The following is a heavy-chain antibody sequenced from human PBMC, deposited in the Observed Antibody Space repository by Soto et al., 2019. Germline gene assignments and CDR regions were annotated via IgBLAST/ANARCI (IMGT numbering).Heavy chain of an antibody. V-gene: IGHV2-70*04. CDR2: IDWEDDK. D-gene: IGHD3-10*01. CDR3: ARHRAYPYHFDY. CDR1: GFSLSTTGMR. Sequence: SGPTLVNPTQTLTLTCTFSGFSLSTTGMRVSWFRQPPGKALEWLAHIDWEDDKFYSTSLETRLTISKDTSKNQVVLTMTNMEPVDTATYFCARHRAYPYHFDYWGQGALVTVSS. J-gene: IGHJ4*02.